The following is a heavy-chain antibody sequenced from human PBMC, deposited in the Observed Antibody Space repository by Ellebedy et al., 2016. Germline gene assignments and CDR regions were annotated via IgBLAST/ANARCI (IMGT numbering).Heavy chain of an antibody. CDR3: VTPGGYVGGFDQ. V-gene: IGHV3-53*01. Sequence: GGSLRLSCAASGFTVSNTYMGWVRQAPGKELDWVSVIYSGGSTYYVDSVKGRFIISRDSSKNTLFLKMNGLRAEDTAVYYCVTPGGYVGGFDQWGQGTLVIVSS. D-gene: IGHD6-13*01. CDR2: IYSGGST. J-gene: IGHJ4*02. CDR1: GFTVSNTY.